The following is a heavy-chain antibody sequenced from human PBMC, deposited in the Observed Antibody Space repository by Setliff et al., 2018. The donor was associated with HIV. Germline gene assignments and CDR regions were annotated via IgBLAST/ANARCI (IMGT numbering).Heavy chain of an antibody. CDR1: GGSISSYY. Sequence: SETLSLTCTVSGGSISSYYWSWIRQPPGKGLEWIGYIYYSGSTNYNPSLKSRVTISVDTSKNQFSLKLSSVTAADTAVYYCARGRVFCNGDSCYHLDYWGQGVLVTVSS. J-gene: IGHJ4*02. CDR3: ARGRVFCNGDSCYHLDY. CDR2: IYYSGST. V-gene: IGHV4-59*12. D-gene: IGHD2-15*01.